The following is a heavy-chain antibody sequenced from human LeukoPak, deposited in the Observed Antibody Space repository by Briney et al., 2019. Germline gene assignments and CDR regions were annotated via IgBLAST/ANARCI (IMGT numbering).Heavy chain of an antibody. J-gene: IGHJ4*02. CDR3: TRASNYDHGYFDY. V-gene: IGHV3-49*03. CDR2: ISSKDYGGTT. CDR1: GFTFGDYA. Sequence: GGSLRLSCPASGFTFGDYAMSWFRQAPGKGLEWVGFISSKDYGGTTEYAASVKGRFNISRDDSNSIAYLQMSSLKTEDTAVYYCTRASNYDHGYFDYWGQGTLVTVSS. D-gene: IGHD4-11*01.